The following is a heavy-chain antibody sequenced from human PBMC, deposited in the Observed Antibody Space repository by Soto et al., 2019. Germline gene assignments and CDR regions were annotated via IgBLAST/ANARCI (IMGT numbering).Heavy chain of an antibody. J-gene: IGHJ4*02. CDR3: ARQISDSDTAPNFPSYFDS. CDR1: GYSFAGYW. D-gene: IGHD3-22*01. V-gene: IGHV5-10-1*01. CDR2: IDPSDSQT. Sequence: GESLKISCKGSGYSFAGYWITWVRQKPGKGLEWMGRIDPSDSQTYYSPSFRGHVTISVTKSITTVFLQWSSLRASDTAMYYCARQISDSDTAPNFPSYFDSWGQGTPVTVPA.